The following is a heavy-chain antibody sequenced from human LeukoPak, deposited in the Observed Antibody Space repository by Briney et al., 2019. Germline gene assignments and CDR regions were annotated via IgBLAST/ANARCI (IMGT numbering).Heavy chain of an antibody. D-gene: IGHD1-7*01. V-gene: IGHV4-39*07. J-gene: IGHJ2*01. CDR1: GGSISSSSYY. CDR2: IYYSGST. CDR3: ARVGWELLTNWYFDL. Sequence: SETLSLTCTVSGGSISSSSYYWGWIRQPPGKGLEWIGSIYYSGSTYYNPSLKSRVTISVDTSKNQFSLKLSSVTAADTAVYYCARVGWELLTNWYFDLWGRGTLVTVSS.